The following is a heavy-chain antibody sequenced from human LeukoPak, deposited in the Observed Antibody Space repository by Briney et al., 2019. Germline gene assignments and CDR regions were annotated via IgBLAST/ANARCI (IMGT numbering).Heavy chain of an antibody. V-gene: IGHV4-59*01. J-gene: IGHJ4*02. Sequence: PSETLSLTCTVSGAASISSYYWTWIRQPPGKGLEWIGYISNSGSTNYNPSLESRVTISLGTSKNQFSLKLTSVTAAESAVYYCAGAHIREAGFSLEYWGQGTPVTVSS. CDR3: AGAHIREAGFSLEY. CDR2: ISNSGST. D-gene: IGHD6-13*01. CDR1: GAASISSYY.